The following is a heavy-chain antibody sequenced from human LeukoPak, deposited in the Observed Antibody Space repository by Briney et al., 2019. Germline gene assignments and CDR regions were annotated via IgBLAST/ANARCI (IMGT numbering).Heavy chain of an antibody. D-gene: IGHD3-16*01. J-gene: IGHJ4*02. Sequence: PSETLSLTCTVSSDSIPSPYWSWTRQSPGQRLEWIAYISHTGGTRYNPSLQSRVAVSIDTSKNEFSLKLTSVTAADTAVYYCARHFAVGGNYYFGHWDQGTPVTVSS. V-gene: IGHV4-59*08. CDR1: SDSIPSPY. CDR3: ARHFAVGGNYYFGH. CDR2: ISHTGGT.